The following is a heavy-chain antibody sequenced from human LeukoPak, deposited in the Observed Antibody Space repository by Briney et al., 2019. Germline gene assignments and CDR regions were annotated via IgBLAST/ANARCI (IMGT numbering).Heavy chain of an antibody. CDR2: ISSSSSTI. CDR3: ARDSLVRGLPPWYYYYGMDV. J-gene: IGHJ6*02. D-gene: IGHD3-10*01. Sequence: HPGGSLRLSCAASGFTFSSYSMNWVRQAPGKGLEWVSYISSSSSTIYYADSVKGRLTISRDNAKNSLYLQMNSLRAEDTAVYYCARDSLVRGLPPWYYYYGMDVWGQGTTVTVSS. V-gene: IGHV3-48*01. CDR1: GFTFSSYS.